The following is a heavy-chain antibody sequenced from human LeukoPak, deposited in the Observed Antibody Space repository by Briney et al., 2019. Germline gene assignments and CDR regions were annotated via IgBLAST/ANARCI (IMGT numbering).Heavy chain of an antibody. CDR3: ARRLGRRFGERFYYYYVDV. D-gene: IGHD3-10*01. J-gene: IGHJ6*03. CDR2: INHSGST. Sequence: SETLSLTCAVYGGSFSGYYWSWIRQPPGKGLEWIGEINHSGSTNSNPSLKSRVTTSVDTSKKQFSLQLTSVTAADTAVYYCARRLGRRFGERFYYYYVDVWGKGTTVTISS. CDR1: GGSFSGYY. V-gene: IGHV4-34*01.